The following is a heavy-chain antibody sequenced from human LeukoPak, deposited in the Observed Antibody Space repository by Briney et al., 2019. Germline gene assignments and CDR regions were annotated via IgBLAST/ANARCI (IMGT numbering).Heavy chain of an antibody. D-gene: IGHD3-10*01. J-gene: IGHJ4*02. CDR2: FDPEDGET. CDR1: GYTLTELS. Sequence: GASVKVSCKVSGYTLTELSMHWVRQAPGKGLEWMGGFDPEDGETIYAQKFQGRVTMTEDTSTDTAYMELSSLRSEDTAVHYCATGRILWFGSPCYFDYWGQGTLVTVSS. CDR3: ATGRILWFGSPCYFDY. V-gene: IGHV1-24*01.